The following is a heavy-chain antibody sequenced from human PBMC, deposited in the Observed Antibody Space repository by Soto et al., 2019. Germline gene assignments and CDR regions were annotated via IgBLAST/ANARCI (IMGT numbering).Heavy chain of an antibody. CDR1: GGTFSNYA. CDR3: AKDGGQDCYFGNWFDP. Sequence: QVQLVQSGAEVKKPGSSVKVSCRASGGTFSNYAITWVRQAPGQGLVWLGRIIPIFGSTNYAQKFQGRVTNTADESTTTAYMELSSLKSDDTAVYYCAKDGGQDCYFGNWFDPWGQGTLVTVAS. D-gene: IGHD2-21*01. J-gene: IGHJ5*02. CDR2: IIPIFGST. V-gene: IGHV1-69*15.